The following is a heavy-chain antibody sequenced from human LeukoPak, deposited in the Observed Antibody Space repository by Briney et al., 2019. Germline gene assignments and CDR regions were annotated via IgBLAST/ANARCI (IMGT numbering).Heavy chain of an antibody. CDR1: GFTFSSYA. V-gene: IGHV3-30-3*01. CDR2: ISYDGINK. CDR3: ARDLSYCTITSCSYYYYGMDV. J-gene: IGHJ6*02. D-gene: IGHD2-2*01. Sequence: PGRSLRLSCAASGFTFSSYAMHWVRQAPGKGLGWVAVISYDGINKYYADSVKGRFTISRDNAKNSLYLQMNSLRAEDTAVYYCARDLSYCTITSCSYYYYGMDVWGRGTTVTVSS.